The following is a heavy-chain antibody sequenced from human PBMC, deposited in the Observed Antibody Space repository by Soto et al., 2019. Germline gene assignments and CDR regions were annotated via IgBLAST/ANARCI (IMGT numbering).Heavy chain of an antibody. CDR2: IDNAGTDS. D-gene: IGHD3-10*01. CDR1: GFTLSGRS. V-gene: IGHV3-74*01. CDR3: AIGWFGPDV. Sequence: EVQLVESGGGLVQPGGSLRLSCAASGFTLSGRSMHWVRQAPGKGLVWVSGIDNAGTDSTYANSVKGRVTSSRDNAKSMLYLQMNSLRVEDAAVYYCAIGWFGPDVWGKGTTVTVSS. J-gene: IGHJ6*04.